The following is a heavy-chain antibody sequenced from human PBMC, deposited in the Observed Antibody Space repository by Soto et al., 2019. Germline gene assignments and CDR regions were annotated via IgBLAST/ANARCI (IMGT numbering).Heavy chain of an antibody. V-gene: IGHV3-23*01. CDR3: ATCGHNPGERLFDY. CDR2: ISGSGGST. D-gene: IGHD1-26*01. CDR1: GFTFSSYA. Sequence: GGSLRLSCAASGFTFSSYAMSWVRQAPGKGLEWVSAISGSGGSTYYADSVKGRFTISRDNSKNTLYLQMNSLRAEDTAVYYCATCGHNPGERLFDYWGQGTLVTVSS. J-gene: IGHJ4*02.